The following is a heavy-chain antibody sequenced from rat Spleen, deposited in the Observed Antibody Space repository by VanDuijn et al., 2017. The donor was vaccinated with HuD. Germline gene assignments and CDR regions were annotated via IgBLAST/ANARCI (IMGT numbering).Heavy chain of an antibody. CDR3: ASQYYYDGYYRDY. Sequence: QVQLKESGPGLVQPSQTLSLTCTVSGLTLTRYHVHWVRQPPGKGLEWMGVVWSDGDTSYNSALKSRLSISRDTSKSQVFLKVNNLQTEDTAMYFCASQYYYDGYYRDYWGQGVMVTVSS. J-gene: IGHJ2*01. CDR2: VWSDGDT. CDR1: GLTLTRYH. D-gene: IGHD1-12*03. V-gene: IGHV2-32*01.